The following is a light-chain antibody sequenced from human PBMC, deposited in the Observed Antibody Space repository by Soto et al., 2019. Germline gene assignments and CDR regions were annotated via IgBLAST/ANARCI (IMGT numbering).Light chain of an antibody. CDR3: QQYGSSPGT. J-gene: IGKJ1*01. CDR2: DAS. CDR1: QSVSSSY. V-gene: IGKV3-20*01. Sequence: EIVLTQSPGTLSLSPGDRATLSCRASQSVSSSYLAWYQQKPGQAPRLLIYDASSRATGIPDMFSGSGSGTDFTITISRLEPEDFAVYYCQQYGSSPGTFGQGTKVEVK.